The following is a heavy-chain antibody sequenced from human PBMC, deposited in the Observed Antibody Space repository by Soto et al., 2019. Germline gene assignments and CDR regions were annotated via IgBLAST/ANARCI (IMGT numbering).Heavy chain of an antibody. CDR2: ISSSGSTI. V-gene: IGHV3-48*03. Sequence: PGGSLRLSCAASGFTFSSYEMNWVRQAPGKGLEWVSYISSSGSTIYYADSVKGRFTISRDNAKNSLYLQMNSLRAEDTAVYYYARDAGRGYLRVNDYWGQGTLVTVSS. J-gene: IGHJ4*02. CDR1: GFTFSSYE. CDR3: ARDAGRGYLRVNDY. D-gene: IGHD1-1*01.